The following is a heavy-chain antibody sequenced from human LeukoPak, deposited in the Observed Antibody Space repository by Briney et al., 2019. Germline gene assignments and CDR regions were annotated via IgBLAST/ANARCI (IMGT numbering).Heavy chain of an antibody. D-gene: IGHD3-22*01. V-gene: IGHV3-21*01. CDR3: ARDRVLWSDSSGYYSPGY. Sequence: PGGSLRLSCAASGFTFSSYTMNWVRQAPGKGLEWVSSIGSSSRYIYYADSLKGRFTISRDNAKNSLYLQMNSLRAEDTAVYYCARDRVLWSDSSGYYSPGYWGQGTLVTVSS. CDR1: GFTFSSYT. J-gene: IGHJ4*02. CDR2: IGSSSRYI.